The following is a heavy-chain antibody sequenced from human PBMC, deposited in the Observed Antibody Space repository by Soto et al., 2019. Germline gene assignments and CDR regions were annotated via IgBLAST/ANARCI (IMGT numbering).Heavy chain of an antibody. CDR2: IKRKIDGETT. CDR1: GFTFSDAW. J-gene: IGHJ6*02. Sequence: EVQLVESGGGMVMPGGSLRLSCAASGFTFSDAWMTWIRQAPVKGLQCVGRIKRKIDGETTDYAAPVKGRCTISRDDSKNTLYLQMNSLKVEDTAMYYCVTDRGGGMDVWGQGTTVTVSS. CDR3: VTDRGGGMDV. D-gene: IGHD3-10*01. V-gene: IGHV3-15*01.